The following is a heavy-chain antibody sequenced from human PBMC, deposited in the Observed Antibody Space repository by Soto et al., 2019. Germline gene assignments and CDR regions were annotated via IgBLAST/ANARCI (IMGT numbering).Heavy chain of an antibody. V-gene: IGHV3-33*01. J-gene: IGHJ3*02. Sequence: QVQLVESGGGVVQPGRSLRLSCAASGFIFSDYGMHWVRQAPGKGLEWVAIIWYDGSKTYSADSVKGRFSISRDNSKNTTYLQMNSLRGEDTAVYFGVRGFEMGRGLHFDIGGQGTLVTVSS. CDR1: GFIFSDYG. D-gene: IGHD3-10*01. CDR3: VRGFEMGRGLHFDI. CDR2: IWYDGSKT.